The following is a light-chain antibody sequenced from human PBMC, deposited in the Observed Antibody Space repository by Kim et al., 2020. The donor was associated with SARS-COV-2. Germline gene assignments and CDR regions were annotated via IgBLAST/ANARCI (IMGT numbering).Light chain of an antibody. CDR2: KAS. CDR1: QSISSW. CDR3: QQYNSYAYT. V-gene: IGKV1-5*03. Sequence: SASVRDRVTITCRASQSISSWLAGYQQKPGKAPKLLIYKASSLESGVPSRFSGSGSGTEFTLTISSLQPDDFATYDCQQYNSYAYTFGQGTKLEI. J-gene: IGKJ2*01.